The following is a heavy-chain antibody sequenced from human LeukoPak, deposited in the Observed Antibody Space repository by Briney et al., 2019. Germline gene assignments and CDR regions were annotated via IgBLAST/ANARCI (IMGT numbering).Heavy chain of an antibody. V-gene: IGHV4-38-2*02. CDR1: GYSISSGYY. D-gene: IGHD3-16*01. Sequence: PSETLSLTCTVSGYSISSGYYWGWIRQPPGKGLEWIGSIHHSGSTHYKSSLKSRVTISVDTSKNQLSLKLTSVTAADTAVYYCARGVGLTQGGAFDFWGQGTLVTVSS. CDR3: ARGVGLTQGGAFDF. J-gene: IGHJ4*02. CDR2: IHHSGST.